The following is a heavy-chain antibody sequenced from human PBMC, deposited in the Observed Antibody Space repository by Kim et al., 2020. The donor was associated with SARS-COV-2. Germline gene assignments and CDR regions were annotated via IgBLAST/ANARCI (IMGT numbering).Heavy chain of an antibody. CDR1: GGTFSSYA. D-gene: IGHD2-2*01. CDR3: ARESELYCSSTSCYFSAQGYFDY. Sequence: SVKVSCKASGGTFSSYAISWVRQAPGQGLEWMGGIIPIFGTANYAQKFQGRVTITADESTSTAYMELSSLRSEDTAVYYCARESELYCSSTSCYFSAQGYFDYWGQGTLVTVSS. CDR2: IIPIFGTA. J-gene: IGHJ4*02. V-gene: IGHV1-69*13.